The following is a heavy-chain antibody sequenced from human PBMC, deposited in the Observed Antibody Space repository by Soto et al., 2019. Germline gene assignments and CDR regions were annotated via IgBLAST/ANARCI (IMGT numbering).Heavy chain of an antibody. J-gene: IGHJ6*02. CDR3: AREGYYDSSGYYGMDV. CDR1: GGSISSGGYS. CDR2: IYHSGST. V-gene: IGHV4-30-2*01. D-gene: IGHD3-22*01. Sequence: SETLSLTCAVSGGSISSGGYSWSWIRQPPGKGLEWIGYIYHSGSTYYNPSLKSRVTISVDRSKNQFSLKLSSVTAADTAVYYCAREGYYDSSGYYGMDVWGQGTTVTVSS.